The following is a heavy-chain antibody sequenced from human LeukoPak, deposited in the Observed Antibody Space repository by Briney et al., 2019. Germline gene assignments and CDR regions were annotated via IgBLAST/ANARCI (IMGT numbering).Heavy chain of an antibody. Sequence: SETLSLTCAVYGGSFSGYYWSWIRQPPGKGLEWIGEINHSGSTNYNPSLKSRVTISVDTSKNQFSLKLSSVTAADTAVYYCARDRTLDMDYYYGMDVWGQGTTVTVSS. CDR3: ARDRTLDMDYYYGMDV. D-gene: IGHD1-14*01. V-gene: IGHV4-34*01. CDR2: INHSGST. CDR1: GGSFSGYY. J-gene: IGHJ6*02.